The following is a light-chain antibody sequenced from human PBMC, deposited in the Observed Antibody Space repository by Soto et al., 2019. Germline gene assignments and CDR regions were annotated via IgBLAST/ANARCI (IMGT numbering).Light chain of an antibody. CDR3: SSYTSSSTRV. CDR1: SSDVGGYNY. V-gene: IGLV2-14*01. CDR2: DVS. J-gene: IGLJ3*02. Sequence: QSALTQPASVYGSPGQSITISCTGTSSDVGGYNYVSWYQQHPGKAPKLMIYDVSNRPSGVSNRFSGSTSGNTASLTISGLQAEVEADYYCSSYTSSSTRVFGGGTKLTVL.